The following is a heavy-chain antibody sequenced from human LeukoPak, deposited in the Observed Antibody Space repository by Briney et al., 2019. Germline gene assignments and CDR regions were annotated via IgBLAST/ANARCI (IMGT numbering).Heavy chain of an antibody. CDR2: IYYSGST. D-gene: IGHD6-13*01. Sequence: SQTLSLTCTVSGGSISSGSYYWSWIRQPAGKGLEWIGYIYYSGSTNYNPSLKSRVTISVDTSKNQFSLKLSSVTAADTAVYYCARDNRIAAAGTRWFDPWGQGTLVTVSS. J-gene: IGHJ5*02. CDR3: ARDNRIAAAGTRWFDP. CDR1: GGSISSGSYY. V-gene: IGHV4-61*10.